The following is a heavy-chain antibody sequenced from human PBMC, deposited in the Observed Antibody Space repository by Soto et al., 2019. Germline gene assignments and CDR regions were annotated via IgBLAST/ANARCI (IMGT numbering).Heavy chain of an antibody. CDR2: IYNSGIT. V-gene: IGHV4-30-4*01. D-gene: IGHD3-3*01. CDR1: GDSISSGDYS. CDR3: ARGVTVFGLVSRFWFDP. Sequence: PSETMSLTCTVSGDSISSGDYSWSWVRQSPGKGLEWIGHIYNSGITYYNPSLKSRVVISIDTSRNQFSLRLNSLTAADRAVYFCARGVTVFGLVSRFWFDPWGQGTVVTVSS. J-gene: IGHJ5*02.